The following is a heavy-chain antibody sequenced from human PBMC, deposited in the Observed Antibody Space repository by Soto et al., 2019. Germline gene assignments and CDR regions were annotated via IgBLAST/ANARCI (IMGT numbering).Heavy chain of an antibody. CDR2: IIPIFGTA. CDR1: GGTFSSYA. D-gene: IGHD2-15*01. CDR3: ARGGDIVVVVAATPLDY. V-gene: IGHV1-69*13. Sequence: SVKVSCKAPGGTFSSYAISWVRQAPGQGLEWMGGIIPIFGTANYAQKFQGRVTITADESTSTAYMELSSLRSEDTAVYYCARGGDIVVVVAATPLDYWGQGTLVTVSS. J-gene: IGHJ4*02.